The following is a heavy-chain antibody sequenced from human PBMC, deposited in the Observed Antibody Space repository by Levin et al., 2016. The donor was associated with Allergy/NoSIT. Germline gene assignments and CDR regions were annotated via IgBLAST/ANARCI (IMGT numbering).Heavy chain of an antibody. V-gene: IGHV1-2*02. CDR3: ARHIMGERKNCSGGSCYSYYYYYYGMDV. CDR1: RYTFTADTLSGYF. Sequence: ASVKVSCKASRYTFTADTLSGYFIHWVRQARGQGLEWMGWINPSNGGTNYAKNFQGRVTMTRDTSISTAYMELSRLRSDDTAVYYCARHIMGERKNCSGGSCYSYYYYYYGMDVWGQGTTVTVSS. CDR2: INPSNGGT. D-gene: IGHD2-15*01. J-gene: IGHJ6*02.